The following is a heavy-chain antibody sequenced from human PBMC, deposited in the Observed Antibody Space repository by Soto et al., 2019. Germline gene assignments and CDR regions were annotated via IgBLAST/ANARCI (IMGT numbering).Heavy chain of an antibody. Sequence: PSETLSLTCTVSGGSISSYYWSWVRQPPGKGLELIGYIYYSGSTNYNPSLKSRVTISVDTSKKQFSLKPSSVTAADTAVYYCARALDLQLVLDYWGQGTLVTVSS. D-gene: IGHD6-13*01. CDR2: IYYSGST. CDR3: ARALDLQLVLDY. J-gene: IGHJ4*02. CDR1: GGSISSYY. V-gene: IGHV4-59*01.